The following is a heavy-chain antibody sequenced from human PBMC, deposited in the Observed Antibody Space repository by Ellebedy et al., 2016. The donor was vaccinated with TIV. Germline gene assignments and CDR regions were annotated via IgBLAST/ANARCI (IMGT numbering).Heavy chain of an antibody. CDR3: ARSSGYDYYPGDYYYGMDV. D-gene: IGHD5-12*01. Sequence: GGSLRLXCAASGFTFADYAIHWVRQAPGKGLEWVSGISWNSGSIGYADSVKGRFTISRDNAKNSLYLQMNSLRAEDTALYYCARSSGYDYYPGDYYYGMDVWGQGTTVTVSS. CDR2: ISWNSGSI. J-gene: IGHJ6*02. CDR1: GFTFADYA. V-gene: IGHV3-9*01.